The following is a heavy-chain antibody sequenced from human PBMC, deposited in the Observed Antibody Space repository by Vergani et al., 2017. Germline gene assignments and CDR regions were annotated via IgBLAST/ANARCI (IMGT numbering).Heavy chain of an antibody. CDR3: ARHLRQLARNDVFDI. V-gene: IGHV4-39*01. J-gene: IGHJ3*02. CDR2: IYDSRNN. CDR1: GMSISNNNYY. Sequence: QLQLQESGPRLVKPSETLSLTFSLSGMSISNNNYYLGWIRQPPGKGLEWIGSIYDSRNNNYSPSLKSRVSISVDTSKNQFSLNLTSVTAADTAVYYCARHLRQLARNDVFDIWGHGTLVTVSS. D-gene: IGHD6-6*01.